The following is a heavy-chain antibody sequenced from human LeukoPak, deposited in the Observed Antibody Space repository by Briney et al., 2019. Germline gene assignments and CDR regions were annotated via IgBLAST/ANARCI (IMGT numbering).Heavy chain of an antibody. D-gene: IGHD1-7*01. CDR1: GYTFTSSG. CDR2: IIPIFGTA. Sequence: PVKVSCKASGYTFTSSGISWVRHAPGQGLEWMGEIIPIFGTANYAQKFQGRVTITTDESTSTAYMELSSLRSEDTAVYYCARDNYAGANWFDPWGQGTLVTVSS. V-gene: IGHV1-69*05. CDR3: ARDNYAGANWFDP. J-gene: IGHJ5*02.